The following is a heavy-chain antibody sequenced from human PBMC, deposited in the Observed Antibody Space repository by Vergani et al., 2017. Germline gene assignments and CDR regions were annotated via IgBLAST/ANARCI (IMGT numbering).Heavy chain of an antibody. J-gene: IGHJ4*02. V-gene: IGHV3-48*01. Sequence: EVQLVESGGGLVQPGGSLRLSCAASGFTFSSYSMNWVRQAPGKGLEWVSYISSSSSTIYYADSVKGRFTISRDNAKNSLYLQMNSLRAEDTAVYYCARDGAAYCGGDCSPDYWGQGTLVTVSS. CDR1: GFTFSSYS. D-gene: IGHD2-21*02. CDR3: ARDGAAYCGGDCSPDY. CDR2: ISSSSSTI.